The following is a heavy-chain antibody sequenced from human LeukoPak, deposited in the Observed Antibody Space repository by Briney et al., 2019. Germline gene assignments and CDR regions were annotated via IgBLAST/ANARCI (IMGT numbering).Heavy chain of an antibody. J-gene: IGHJ4*02. Sequence: ASVKVSCKASGYTFTSYAMHWVRLAPGQRLEWMGWINAGNGNTKYSQKFQGRVTITRDTSASTAYMELSSLRSEDTAVYYCARPTQLEPLFVDWGQGTLVTVSS. V-gene: IGHV1-3*01. CDR3: ARPTQLEPLFVD. CDR2: INAGNGNT. D-gene: IGHD1-1*01. CDR1: GYTFTSYA.